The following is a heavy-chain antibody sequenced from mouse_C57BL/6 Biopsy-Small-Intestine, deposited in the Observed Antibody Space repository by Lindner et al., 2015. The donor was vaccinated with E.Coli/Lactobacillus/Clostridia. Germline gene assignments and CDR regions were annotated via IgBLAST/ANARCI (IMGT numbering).Heavy chain of an antibody. Sequence: VQLQESGPELVKPGASAKISCKASGYAFSSSWMNWVKQRPGKGLEWIGRIYPGDGDTNYNGKFKGKATLTADKSSSTAYMQLSSLTSEDSAVYFCARRGSSHAMDYWGQGTSVTVSS. CDR3: ARRGSSHAMDY. CDR2: IYPGDGDT. V-gene: IGHV1-82*01. CDR1: GYAFSSSW. J-gene: IGHJ4*01.